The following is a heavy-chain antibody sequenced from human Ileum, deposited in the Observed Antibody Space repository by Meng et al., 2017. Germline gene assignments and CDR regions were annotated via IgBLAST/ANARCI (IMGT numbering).Heavy chain of an antibody. D-gene: IGHD3/OR15-3a*01. CDR2: ISQSGST. CDR1: GGFFSSDNW. J-gene: IGHJ4*02. Sequence: QVPLQESGPGLVKPSGTLSLTCAVSGGFFSSDNWWSWVRQPPGKGLEWIGEISQSGSTNYNPSLKSRVTMSVDKSKNQVSLKLSSVTAADTAVYFCASHDFYSLDSWGQGTLVTVSS. V-gene: IGHV4-4*02. CDR3: ASHDFYSLDS.